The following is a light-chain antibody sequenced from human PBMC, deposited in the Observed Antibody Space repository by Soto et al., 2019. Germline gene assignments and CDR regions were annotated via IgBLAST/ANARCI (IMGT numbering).Light chain of an antibody. CDR1: QGVTTN. CDR3: QHYNNLPFS. Sequence: IVMNKTPCTLSGAREERATLSCRAGQGVTTNFAWYQQKSGQSPRLLIYDVSIRATGVPARFSGTGSETDFTLTISGLQSEDSAVYFCQHYNNLPFSFGGGTRLEIK. CDR2: DVS. J-gene: IGKJ5*01. V-gene: IGKV3-15*01.